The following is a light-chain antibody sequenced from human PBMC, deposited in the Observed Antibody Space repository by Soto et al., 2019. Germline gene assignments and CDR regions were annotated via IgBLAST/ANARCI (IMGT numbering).Light chain of an antibody. Sequence: QSALTQPASVSGSPGQSITISCTGTSSDVGGYNYVSWYQQHPGKAPQLMIYDVSNRPSGVSNRFSGSKSGNTASLTISGRQAEDEADYYCSSYTSSSTLLYVFGTGTKFTVL. CDR3: SSYTSSSTLLYV. CDR2: DVS. CDR1: SSDVGGYNY. V-gene: IGLV2-14*01. J-gene: IGLJ1*01.